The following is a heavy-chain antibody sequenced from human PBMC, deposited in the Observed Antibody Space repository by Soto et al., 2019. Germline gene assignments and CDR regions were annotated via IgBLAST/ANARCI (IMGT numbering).Heavy chain of an antibody. Sequence: GGSLRLSCAACGFTFRTYGMNWVRRAPGGGLEWVASISSSGSLIYYADSVKGRFTISRDDAEKSLYLQMNSLRAEDTALYYCAREPEGIAAALDYWGQGTLVTVSS. CDR2: ISSSGSLI. D-gene: IGHD6-13*01. CDR3: AREPEGIAAALDY. J-gene: IGHJ4*02. V-gene: IGHV3-21*01. CDR1: GFTFRTYG.